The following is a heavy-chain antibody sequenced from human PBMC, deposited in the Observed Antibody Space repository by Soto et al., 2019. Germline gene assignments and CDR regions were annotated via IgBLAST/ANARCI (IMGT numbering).Heavy chain of an antibody. Sequence: GGSLRLSCAASGFTFSSYAMSWVRQAPGKGLEWVSAISGSGGSTYYADSVKGRFTISRDNSKDTLYLQMNSLRAEDTAVYYCAKGMDIVVVVAATDGMDVWGQGTTVTVSS. CDR2: ISGSGGST. CDR3: AKGMDIVVVVAATDGMDV. V-gene: IGHV3-23*01. CDR1: GFTFSSYA. D-gene: IGHD2-15*01. J-gene: IGHJ6*02.